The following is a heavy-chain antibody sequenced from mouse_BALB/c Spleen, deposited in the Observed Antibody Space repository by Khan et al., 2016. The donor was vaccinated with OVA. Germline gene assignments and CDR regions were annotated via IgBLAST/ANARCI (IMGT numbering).Heavy chain of an antibody. V-gene: IGHV5-9*02. CDR3: ARPSYYGNPWFTY. CDR1: GFVFSSYD. J-gene: IGHJ3*01. CDR2: ISGTGIYT. D-gene: IGHD2-10*01. Sequence: EVELVESGGGLVKPGGSLKLSCAPSGFVFSSYDMSWVRQTPEKRLEWVATISGTGIYTYYPDSVKGRFTISRDNARNTLYLQMSSLRSEDTALYYCARPSYYGNPWFTYWGQGTLVTVSA.